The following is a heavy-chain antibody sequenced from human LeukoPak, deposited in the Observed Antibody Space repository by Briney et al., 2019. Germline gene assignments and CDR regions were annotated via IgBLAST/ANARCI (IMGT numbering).Heavy chain of an antibody. Sequence: GGSLRLSCAASGFTFSDYYMSWIRQAPGKGLEWVSYISSSGSTIYYADSVKGRFTISRDNAKNSLYLQMNSLRAEDTAVYYCARDRTVVVPAAILDWGQGTLVTVSS. D-gene: IGHD2-2*02. V-gene: IGHV3-11*04. CDR3: ARDRTVVVPAAILD. J-gene: IGHJ4*02. CDR2: ISSSGSTI. CDR1: GFTFSDYY.